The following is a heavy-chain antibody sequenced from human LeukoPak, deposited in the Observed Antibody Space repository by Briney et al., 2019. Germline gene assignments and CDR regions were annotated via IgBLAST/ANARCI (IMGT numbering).Heavy chain of an antibody. D-gene: IGHD2-15*01. CDR1: GYTFTSYY. CDR2: INPSGGST. CDR3: ASGYCSGGSWYSAEYFQH. Sequence: GSSVKVSCKASGYTFTSYYMHWVRQAPGQGLEWMGIINPSGGSTSYAQKFQGRVTMTRDTSTSTVYMELSSLRSEDTAVYYCASGYCSGGSWYSAEYFQHWGQGTLVTVSS. V-gene: IGHV1-46*01. J-gene: IGHJ1*01.